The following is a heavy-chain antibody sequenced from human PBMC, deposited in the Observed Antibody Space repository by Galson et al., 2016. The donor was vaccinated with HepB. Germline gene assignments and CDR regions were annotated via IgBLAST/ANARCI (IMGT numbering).Heavy chain of an antibody. J-gene: IGHJ6*04. CDR1: GFTFDDYA. CDR3: AKDLTATRGDGMDV. V-gene: IGHV3-9*01. D-gene: IGHD1-20*01. CDR2: ITWNSGSI. Sequence: SLRLSCAASGFTFDDYAMHWVRQAPGKGLEWVSGITWNSGSIGYADSVKGRFTISRDNAKNSLYLQMNSLRAEDTASYYCAKDLTATRGDGMDVWGKGTTVTVSS.